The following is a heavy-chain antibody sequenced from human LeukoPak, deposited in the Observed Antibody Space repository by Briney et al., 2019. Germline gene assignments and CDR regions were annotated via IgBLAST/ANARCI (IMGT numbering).Heavy chain of an antibody. D-gene: IGHD6-13*01. J-gene: IGHJ4*02. CDR2: IFYSGST. Sequence: SETLSLTCTVSGDSFSSDDYYWSWIRQHPVKGLEWLGCIFYSGSTYYNPSLKSRLTLSIDTSKNQFSLKLSSVAAADTAVYYCARGGGDRSVAAAGTIDYWGQGTLVTVSS. V-gene: IGHV4-31*03. CDR3: ARGGGDRSVAAAGTIDY. CDR1: GDSFSSDDYY.